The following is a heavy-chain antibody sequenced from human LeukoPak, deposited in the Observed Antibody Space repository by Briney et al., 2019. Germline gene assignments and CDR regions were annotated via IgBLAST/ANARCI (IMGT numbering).Heavy chain of an antibody. D-gene: IGHD3-10*01. CDR1: GFTFSSYW. J-gene: IGHJ6*03. CDR3: ARGSITMVRGVSLTRRYYYYMDV. Sequence: GGSLRLSCAASGFTFSSYWMHWVRQAPGKGLVWVSRINSDGSSTSYADSVKGRFTISRDNAKNTLYLQMNSLRAEDTAVYYCARGSITMVRGVSLTRRYYYYMDVWGKGTTVTVSS. CDR2: INSDGSST. V-gene: IGHV3-74*01.